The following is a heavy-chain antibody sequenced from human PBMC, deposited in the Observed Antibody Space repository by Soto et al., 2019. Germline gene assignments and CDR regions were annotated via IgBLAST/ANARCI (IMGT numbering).Heavy chain of an antibody. CDR2: IIPILGIA. Sequence: QVQLVQSGAEVKKPGSSVKVSCKASAGTFSSYTISWVRQAPGQGLEWMGRIIPILGIANYAQKFQGRVTITADKSTSTAYMELSSLRSEDTAVYYCAGGEGYLTDPDDYWGQRTLVTVSS. D-gene: IGHD2-15*01. CDR3: AGGEGYLTDPDDY. J-gene: IGHJ4*02. CDR1: AGTFSSYT. V-gene: IGHV1-69*02.